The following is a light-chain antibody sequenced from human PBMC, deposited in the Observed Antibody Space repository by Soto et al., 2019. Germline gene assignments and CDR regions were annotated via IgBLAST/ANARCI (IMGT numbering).Light chain of an antibody. CDR2: SDN. J-gene: IGLJ1*01. V-gene: IGLV1-40*01. Sequence: QSVLTQPPSVSGAPGQRGTISCTGSSSNIGAGYVVHWYQQLPGAAPKLLIFSDNNRPSGVPDRFSGSKSGTSASLAITGIRAEDEADYYCQSYANNSDYVFGTGTKVTVL. CDR1: SSNIGAGYV. CDR3: QSYANNSDYV.